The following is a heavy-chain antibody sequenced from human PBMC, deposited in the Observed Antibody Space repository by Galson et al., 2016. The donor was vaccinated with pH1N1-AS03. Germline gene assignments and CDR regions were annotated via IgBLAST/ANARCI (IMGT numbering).Heavy chain of an antibody. J-gene: IGHJ4*02. CDR1: GYTFSDYY. Sequence: SVKVSCKASGYTFSDYYMHWVRQAPGQELEWMGWINPSSGDTKYTQKFQGRVTTTRDTSISTAYMELSRLTSDDTAVYFCARGGGSSLDYWGQGTLVPVSS. D-gene: IGHD1-26*01. CDR3: ARGGGSSLDY. V-gene: IGHV1-2*02. CDR2: INPSSGDT.